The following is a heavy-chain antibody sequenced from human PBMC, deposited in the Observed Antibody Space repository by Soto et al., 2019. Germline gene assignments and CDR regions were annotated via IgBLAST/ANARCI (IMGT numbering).Heavy chain of an antibody. CDR1: GYTFSSYG. J-gene: IGHJ6*03. CDR3: ARDREKGGTTVTTSYYCYMDV. Sequence: ASVKVSCKASGYTFSSYGISWVRQAPGQGLEWMGWISGYNGKTNYALKVHGRVTMTTDTSTSTAYMELRSLRSDDTAVYYCARDREKGGTTVTTSYYCYMDVWG. CDR2: ISGYNGKT. D-gene: IGHD4-4*01. V-gene: IGHV1-18*01.